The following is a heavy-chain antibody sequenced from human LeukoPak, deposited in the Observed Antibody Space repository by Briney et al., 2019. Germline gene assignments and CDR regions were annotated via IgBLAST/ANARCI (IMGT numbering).Heavy chain of an antibody. CDR2: IYNSDSGST. CDR3: ARGGHYGLDY. CDR1: GGSISGHY. V-gene: IGHV4-59*11. Sequence: SETLSLTCIVSGGSISGHYWSWIRQHPGMGLEWIGYIYNSDSGSTNYNPSLKSRVTISVDTSKNQFSLKLSSVTAADTAVYYCARGGHYGLDYWGQGTLVTVSA. D-gene: IGHD3-10*01. J-gene: IGHJ4*02.